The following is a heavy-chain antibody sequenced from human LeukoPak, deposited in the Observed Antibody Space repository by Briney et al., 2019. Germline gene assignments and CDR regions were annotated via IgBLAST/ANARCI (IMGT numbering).Heavy chain of an antibody. Sequence: MPSETLPLTCTVSGASISSYYWSWIRQPPGKGLEWIGDIYYSGSIKYNPSLKSRVTMSVDTSKNQFSLKLSSVTAADTAIYYCARENPSGYYNRPIDYWGQGTLVTVSS. V-gene: IGHV4-59*01. CDR2: IYYSGSI. D-gene: IGHD3-22*01. CDR1: GASISSYY. CDR3: ARENPSGYYNRPIDY. J-gene: IGHJ4*02.